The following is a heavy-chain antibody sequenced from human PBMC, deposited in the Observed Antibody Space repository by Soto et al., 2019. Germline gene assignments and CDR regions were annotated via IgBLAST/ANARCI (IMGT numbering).Heavy chain of an antibody. V-gene: IGHV4-4*07. J-gene: IGHJ4*01. D-gene: IGHD3-22*01. CDR2: IYTSGST. Sequence: PSETLSLTCTVSGGSISSYYWSWIRQPAGKGLEWIGRIYTSGSTNYNPSLKSRVTMSVDTSKNQFSLKLSSVTAADTAVYYCGRENHYDISGYYYAIDYWGQGTLVTVSS. CDR1: GGSISSYY. CDR3: GRENHYDISGYYYAIDY.